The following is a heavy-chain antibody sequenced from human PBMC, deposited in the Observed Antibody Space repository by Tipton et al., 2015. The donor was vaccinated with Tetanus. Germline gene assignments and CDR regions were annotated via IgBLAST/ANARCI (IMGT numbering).Heavy chain of an antibody. CDR1: GFTFSSYW. D-gene: IGHD2-8*01. J-gene: IGHJ4*02. CDR2: IKEDGSEK. CDR3: VRGGMMYADY. Sequence: SLRLSCTASGFTFSSYWMSWVRQTPGKGLEWVANIKEDGSEKYYVDSVKGRFTISRDNAKNSLLLEMSSLRVEDTAVYYCVRGGMMYADYWGQGTLVTVPS. V-gene: IGHV3-7*03.